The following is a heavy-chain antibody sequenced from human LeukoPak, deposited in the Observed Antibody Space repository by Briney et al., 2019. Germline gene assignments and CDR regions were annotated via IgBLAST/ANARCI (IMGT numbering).Heavy chain of an antibody. CDR1: GGSISSSSSYH. CDR2: IYYSGST. J-gene: IGHJ4*02. Sequence: PSETLSLTCTVSGGSISSSSSYHWAWMRQPPGKGLEWIGSIYYSGSTYYNPSLKSRVTISVDTSKNQFSLKLSSVTSADTAVYYCARAGIAAAGTRGPGPRDYWGQGTLVTVSS. CDR3: ARAGIAAAGTRGPGPRDY. V-gene: IGHV4-39*01. D-gene: IGHD6-13*01.